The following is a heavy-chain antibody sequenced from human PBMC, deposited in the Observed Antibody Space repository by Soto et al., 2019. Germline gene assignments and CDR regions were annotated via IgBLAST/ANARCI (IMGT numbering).Heavy chain of an antibody. CDR1: GFTFSSYW. CDR2: INSDGSGT. V-gene: IGHV3-74*01. J-gene: IGHJ4*02. Sequence: EVPLVESGGGLVQPGGSLRLSCAASGFTFSSYWMHWVRQVPGKGLVWVSRINSDGSGTSYADSVKGRFTISRDNAKNTLYLQMNSLRAEDTAVYYCAREEMTTIAFDYWGQGTLVTVSS. D-gene: IGHD4-4*01. CDR3: AREEMTTIAFDY.